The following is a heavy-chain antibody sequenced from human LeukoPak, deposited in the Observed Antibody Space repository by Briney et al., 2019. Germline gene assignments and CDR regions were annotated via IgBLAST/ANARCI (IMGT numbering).Heavy chain of an antibody. V-gene: IGHV1-2*02. CDR3: AAYGSGTSGAY. J-gene: IGHJ4*01. CDR2: INPNSGGT. D-gene: IGHD3-10*01. CDR1: GDTFTDYY. Sequence: ASVKVSCKAPGDTFTDYYMHWVRQAPGQGLEWMGWINPNSGGTRYAQKFQGRVTMTRDTSISTAYMELSKLRSDDTAMYYCAAYGSGTSGAYWGQGTLVTASS.